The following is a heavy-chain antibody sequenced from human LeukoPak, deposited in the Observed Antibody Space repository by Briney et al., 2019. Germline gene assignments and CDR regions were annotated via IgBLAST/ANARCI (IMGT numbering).Heavy chain of an antibody. CDR2: INHSGST. CDR1: GGSFSGYY. J-gene: IGHJ3*02. V-gene: IGHV4-34*01. Sequence: SETLSLTCAVYGGSFSGYYWSWIRQPPGKGLEWIGEINHSGSTNYNPSLKSRVTISVDTSKNQFSLKLSSVTAADTAVHYCARGRVDTAMVTEAFDIWGQGTMVTVSS. CDR3: ARGRVDTAMVTEAFDI. D-gene: IGHD5-18*01.